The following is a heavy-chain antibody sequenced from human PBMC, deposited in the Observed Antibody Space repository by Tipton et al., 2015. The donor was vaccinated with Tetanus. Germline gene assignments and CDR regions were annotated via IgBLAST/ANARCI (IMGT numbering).Heavy chain of an antibody. D-gene: IGHD2-15*01. J-gene: IGHJ6*02. CDR1: GFTFSSSA. CDR2: ISGSGGST. Sequence: AASGFTFSSSAMNWVRQAPGKGLEWVSGISGSGGSTYFPDSGKGRFTISRDNSKDTLYLQMNSLRAEDTAVYYCAKAVVGAYYYYGMDVWGQGTTVTVSS. CDR3: AKAVVGAYYYYGMDV. V-gene: IGHV3-23*01.